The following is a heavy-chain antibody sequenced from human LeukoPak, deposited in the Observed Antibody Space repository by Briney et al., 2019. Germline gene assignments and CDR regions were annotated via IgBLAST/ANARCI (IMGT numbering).Heavy chain of an antibody. D-gene: IGHD2-21*01. V-gene: IGHV3-7*01. J-gene: IGHJ3*02. CDR3: ARDLDTYVLLIAYDTFDN. Sequence: GGSLRLSCEGSGFTFSNYWMTWVRQAPGKGLEWVANIKPNGIERHYADSVEGRFTISRDNAKNSLYLQMNSLRAEDTAVYYCARDLDTYVLLIAYDTFDNWGQGTMVTVSS. CDR2: IKPNGIER. CDR1: GFTFSNYW.